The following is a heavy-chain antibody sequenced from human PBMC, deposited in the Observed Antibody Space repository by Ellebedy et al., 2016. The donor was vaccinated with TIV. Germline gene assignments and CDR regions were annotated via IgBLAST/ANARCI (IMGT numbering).Heavy chain of an antibody. J-gene: IGHJ3*02. V-gene: IGHV3-7*01. CDR1: GFSFSSYW. CDR3: ASDGSYGDFLSPTHAFEN. Sequence: GGSLRLSCAASGFSFSSYWMSWVRQAPGKGLEWVANINQDGSEKYYVDSVKGRFTVSRDNAKNSLHLQMISLRAEDTAVYYCASDGSYGDFLSPTHAFENWGQGTMVIVSS. CDR2: INQDGSEK. D-gene: IGHD4-17*01.